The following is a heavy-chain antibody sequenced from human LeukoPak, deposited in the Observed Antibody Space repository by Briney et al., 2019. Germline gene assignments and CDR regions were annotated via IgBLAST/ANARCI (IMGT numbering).Heavy chain of an antibody. J-gene: IGHJ4*02. CDR3: VKDWSGTYSFDY. V-gene: IGHV3-53*05. CDR2: IYSGGST. D-gene: IGHD1-26*01. Sequence: GGSLRLSCAASGFTVSSNYMSWVRQAPGKGLEWVSVIYSGGSTYYADSVKGRFTISRDNSKNTLYLQMSSLRAEDTAVYYCVKDWSGTYSFDYWGQGTLVTVSS. CDR1: GFTVSSNY.